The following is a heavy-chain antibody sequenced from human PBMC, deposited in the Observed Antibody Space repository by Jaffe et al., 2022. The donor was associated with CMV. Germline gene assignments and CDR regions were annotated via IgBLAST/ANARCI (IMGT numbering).Heavy chain of an antibody. CDR2: IDWDDDK. V-gene: IGHV2-70*15. J-gene: IGHJ4*02. D-gene: IGHD3-9*01. Sequence: QVTLRESGPALVKPTQTLTLTCTFSGFSLSTSGMCVSWIRQPPGKALEWLARIDWDDDKYYSTSLKTRLTISKDTSKNQVVLTMTNMDPVDTATYYCARLNYDILTGLLRFDYWGQGTLVTVSS. CDR1: GFSLSTSGMC. CDR3: ARLNYDILTGLLRFDY.